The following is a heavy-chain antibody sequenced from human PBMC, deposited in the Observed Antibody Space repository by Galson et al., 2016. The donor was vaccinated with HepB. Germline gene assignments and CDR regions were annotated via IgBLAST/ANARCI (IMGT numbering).Heavy chain of an antibody. J-gene: IGHJ4*02. CDR1: GFTFSSYA. V-gene: IGHV3-72*01. CDR3: TSTGVGDFDY. Sequence: SLRLSCAASGFTFSSYAMHWIRQAPGKGLEWVGRTRNSARSHTTDYAASVKGRFTISRDNPRSSVYLQMNGLKAEDTAVYYCTSTGVGDFDYWGRGILVTVSS. CDR2: TRNSARSHTT.